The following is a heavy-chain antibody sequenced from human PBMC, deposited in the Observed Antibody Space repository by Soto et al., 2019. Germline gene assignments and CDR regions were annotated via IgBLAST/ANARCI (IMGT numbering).Heavy chain of an antibody. D-gene: IGHD3-10*01. V-gene: IGHV1-46*01. CDR2: INPSGGST. CDR1: GYTFTSYD. Sequence: QVQLVQSGAEVKKPGASVKVSCKASGYTFTSYDIHCVRQAPGQGLEWLGVINPSGGSTSYAQKFQGRVNMTRDTSTSTLYLGLSSLRSEDTAVYYCARVRGGELYDGMDVWGQGTTVTVSS. J-gene: IGHJ6*02. CDR3: ARVRGGELYDGMDV.